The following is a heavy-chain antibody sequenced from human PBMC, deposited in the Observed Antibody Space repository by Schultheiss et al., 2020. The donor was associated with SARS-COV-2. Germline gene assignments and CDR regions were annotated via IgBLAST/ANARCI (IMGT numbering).Heavy chain of an antibody. CDR1: GFTFSAYA. CDR2: ISYDGSNK. D-gene: IGHD3-3*01. Sequence: GGSLRLSCAASGFTFSAYAMHWVRQAPGKGLEWVAAISYDGSNKDSADSVKGRFTFSRDNSKNTLYLQMNSLRAEDTAVYYCAKDGQAHYDFWSGYHDDYYGMDVWGQGTTVTVSS. J-gene: IGHJ6*02. V-gene: IGHV3-30*18. CDR3: AKDGQAHYDFWSGYHDDYYGMDV.